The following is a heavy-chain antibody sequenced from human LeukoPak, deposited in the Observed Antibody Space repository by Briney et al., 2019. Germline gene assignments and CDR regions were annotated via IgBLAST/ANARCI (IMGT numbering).Heavy chain of an antibody. CDR2: IYYSGST. D-gene: IGHD3-3*01. CDR3: ARQAIFGVVPMGWCDP. J-gene: IGHJ5*02. V-gene: IGHV4-39*01. Sequence: SETLSLTCTVSGGSISSSSYYWGWIRQPPGKGLEWIGSIYYSGSTYYNPSLKSRVTISVDTSKNQFSLKLSSVTAADTAVYYCARQAIFGVVPMGWCDPWGQGTLVTVSS. CDR1: GGSISSSSYY.